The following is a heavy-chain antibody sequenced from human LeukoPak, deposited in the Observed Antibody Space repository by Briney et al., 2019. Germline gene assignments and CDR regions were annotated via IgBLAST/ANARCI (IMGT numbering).Heavy chain of an antibody. D-gene: IGHD6-19*01. Sequence: PSETLSLTCTVSGGSISSYYWSWIRQPQGKGLEWIGYIYYSGSTNYNPSLKSRVTISVDTSKNQFSLKLSSVTAADTAVYHCARGSSCWTFYYWGQGTLVTVSS. V-gene: IGHV4-59*01. J-gene: IGHJ4*02. CDR3: ARGSSCWTFYY. CDR1: GGSISSYY. CDR2: IYYSGST.